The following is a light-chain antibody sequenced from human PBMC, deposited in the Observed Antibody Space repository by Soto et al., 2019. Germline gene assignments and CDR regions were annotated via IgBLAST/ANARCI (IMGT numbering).Light chain of an antibody. Sequence: QSVLTQPPSVCESRRQTVTISCSGSSSNIGNNAVNWYQQLPGKAPKLLIYYDDLLPSGVSDRFSGSKSGTSASLAISGLQSEDEADYYCAAWDDSLNGYVFGTGTKVTVL. J-gene: IGLJ1*01. V-gene: IGLV1-36*01. CDR1: SSNIGNNA. CDR2: YDD. CDR3: AAWDDSLNGYV.